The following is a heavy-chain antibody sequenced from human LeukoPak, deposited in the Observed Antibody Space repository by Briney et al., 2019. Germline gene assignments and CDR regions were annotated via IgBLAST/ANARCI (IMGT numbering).Heavy chain of an antibody. D-gene: IGHD4-23*01. J-gene: IGHJ4*02. CDR2: ISSSSSYI. Sequence: PGGSLRLSCAASGFTFSSYSMNWVRQAPGKGLEWVSSISSSSSYIYYADSVKGRFTISRDNSKNTLYLQMDSLRAEDTAVYYCARDTSYRGNSDFDTWGQGTLVTVSS. CDR3: ARDTSYRGNSDFDT. V-gene: IGHV3-21*01. CDR1: GFTFSSYS.